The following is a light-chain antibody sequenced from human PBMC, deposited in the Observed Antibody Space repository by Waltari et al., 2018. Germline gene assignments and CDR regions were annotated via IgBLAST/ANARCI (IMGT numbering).Light chain of an antibody. CDR2: AAS. V-gene: IGKV1-6*01. Sequence: AIQMTQSPSSLSASVGDRVTITCRASQDIRSELGWYQQKPGKAPKLLIYAASRLPSGVPSRFTGSGSGTDFTLTISSLQPEDSATYYCLQDYNFPYTFGQGTKLEIK. CDR3: LQDYNFPYT. J-gene: IGKJ2*01. CDR1: QDIRSE.